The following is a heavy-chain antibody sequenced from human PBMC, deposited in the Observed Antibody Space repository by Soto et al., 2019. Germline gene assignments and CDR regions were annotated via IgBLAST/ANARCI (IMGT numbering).Heavy chain of an antibody. CDR2: IYYSGST. J-gene: IGHJ4*02. Sequence: PSETLSLTCTVFGGSISNHYWSWIRQPPGKGLELIGYIYYSGSTNYNPSLRSRVTISADTSKNQFSLKLSSVTAADTAVYYCARWVGHFDFWGPGTLVTVSS. CDR3: ARWVGHFDF. CDR1: GGSISNHY. D-gene: IGHD1-26*01. V-gene: IGHV4-59*08.